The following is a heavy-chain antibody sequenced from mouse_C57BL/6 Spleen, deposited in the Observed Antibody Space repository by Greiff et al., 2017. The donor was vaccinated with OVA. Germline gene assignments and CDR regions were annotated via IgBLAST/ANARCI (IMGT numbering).Heavy chain of an antibody. J-gene: IGHJ2*01. V-gene: IGHV1-15*01. CDR3: TRRGLYYLDY. Sequence: VQLQQSGAELVRPGASVTLSCKASGYTFTDYEMHWVKQTPVHGLEWIGAIDPETGGTAYNQKFKGKAILTADKSSSTAYMELRSLTSEDSAVYYYTRRGLYYLDYWGQGTTLTVSS. CDR2: IDPETGGT. CDR1: GYTFTDYE.